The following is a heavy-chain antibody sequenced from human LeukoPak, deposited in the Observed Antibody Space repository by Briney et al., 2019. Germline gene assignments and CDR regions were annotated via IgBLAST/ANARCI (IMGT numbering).Heavy chain of an antibody. V-gene: IGHV3-23*01. D-gene: IGHD3-22*01. CDR1: GFTFSSAA. CDR3: AKGPKLYSGYHLDS. J-gene: IGHJ4*02. CDR2: ITGDDDRT. Sequence: GGSLRLSCAASGFTFSSAAITWVRQAPGKGLEWVATITGDDDRTYYTNSVQGRFTISRDYSRNTLHLQMNSLRAEDTAIYYCAKGPKLYSGYHLDSWGQGTLVTVSS.